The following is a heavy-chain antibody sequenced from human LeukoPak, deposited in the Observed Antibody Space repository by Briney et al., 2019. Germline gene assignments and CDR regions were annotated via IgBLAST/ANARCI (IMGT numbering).Heavy chain of an antibody. Sequence: GGSLGLSCAASGFTFSSYSMNWVRQAPGKGLEWVSYISSSSTIYYADSVKGRFTISRDNAKNSLYLQMNSLRAEDTAVYYCARAAMVRGVILDYWGQGTLVTVSS. D-gene: IGHD3-10*01. V-gene: IGHV3-48*01. J-gene: IGHJ4*02. CDR1: GFTFSSYS. CDR2: ISSSSTI. CDR3: ARAAMVRGVILDY.